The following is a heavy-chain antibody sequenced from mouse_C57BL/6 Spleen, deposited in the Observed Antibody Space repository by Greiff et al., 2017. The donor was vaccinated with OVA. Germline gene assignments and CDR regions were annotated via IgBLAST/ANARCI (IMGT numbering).Heavy chain of an antibody. CDR3: ASYLLRYFDV. V-gene: IGHV5-17*01. CDR1: GFTFSDYG. J-gene: IGHJ1*03. Sequence: DVKLVESGGGLVKPGGSLKLSCAASGFTFSDYGMHWVRQAPEKGLEWVAYISSGSSTIYYADTVKGRFTISRDNAKNTLFLQMTSLRSEDTAMYYCASYLLRYFDVWGTGTTVTVSS. CDR2: ISSGSSTI.